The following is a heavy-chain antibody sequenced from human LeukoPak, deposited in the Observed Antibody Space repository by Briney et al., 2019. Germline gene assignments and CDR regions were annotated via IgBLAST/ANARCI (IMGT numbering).Heavy chain of an antibody. CDR2: ISYDGSNK. CDR3: AKEGIFSAYYFDY. Sequence: PGRSLRLSCAASGFTFSSYGMHWVRQAPGKELEWVAVISYDGSNKYYADSVKGRFTISRDNSKNTLYLQMNSLRAEDTAVYYCAKEGIFSAYYFDYWGQGTLVTVSS. D-gene: IGHD3-9*01. V-gene: IGHV3-30*18. J-gene: IGHJ4*02. CDR1: GFTFSSYG.